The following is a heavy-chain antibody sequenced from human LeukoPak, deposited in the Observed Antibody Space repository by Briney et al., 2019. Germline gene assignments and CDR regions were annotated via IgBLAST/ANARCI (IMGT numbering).Heavy chain of an antibody. Sequence: GASVKVSCKASGYTFTSYGISWVRQAPGQGLEWMGWISAYNGNTNYAQKFQGRVTMTRDTSISTAYMELSRLRSDDTAVYYCARSLVPDLLVDYWGQGTLVTVSS. V-gene: IGHV1-18*01. D-gene: IGHD2-2*01. J-gene: IGHJ4*02. CDR2: ISAYNGNT. CDR3: ARSLVPDLLVDY. CDR1: GYTFTSYG.